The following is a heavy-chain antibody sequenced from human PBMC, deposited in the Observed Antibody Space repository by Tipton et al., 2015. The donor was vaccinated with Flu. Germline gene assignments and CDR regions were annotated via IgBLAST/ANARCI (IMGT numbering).Heavy chain of an antibody. D-gene: IGHD3-16*01. V-gene: IGHV4-59*08. CDR1: GGSITTYY. CDR2: VSYSGTT. J-gene: IGHJ1*01. CDR3: VRFGAGGSFEAN. Sequence: TLSLTCTVSGGSITTYYWSWIRQSPEKGLEWIAYVSYSGTTNYNPSLMGRVSMSVDSSKNQFSLNLSSVTAADTAVYYCVRFGAGGSFEANWGQGTLVTVSS.